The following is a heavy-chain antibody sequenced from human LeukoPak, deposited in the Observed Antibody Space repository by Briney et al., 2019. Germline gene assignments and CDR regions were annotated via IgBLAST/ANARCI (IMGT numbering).Heavy chain of an antibody. CDR3: ARGYYTPDY. CDR1: GGSISSHY. Sequence: SETLSLTCTVSGGSISSHYWSWIRQPPGKGLEWIGYIYYSGGTYYNPSLKSRVTISVDTSKNQFSLKLTSVTAADTAVYYCARGYYTPDYWGQGTLVTVSS. CDR2: IYYSGGT. V-gene: IGHV4-59*11. D-gene: IGHD2/OR15-2a*01. J-gene: IGHJ4*02.